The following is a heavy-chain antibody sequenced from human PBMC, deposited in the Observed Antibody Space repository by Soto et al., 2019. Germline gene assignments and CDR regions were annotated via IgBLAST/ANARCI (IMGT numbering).Heavy chain of an antibody. J-gene: IGHJ1*01. CDR3: ARDLDGLHDDTSGPFPRPG. CDR1: GGSISSDDYY. CDR2: IHSSGSI. D-gene: IGHD3-22*01. V-gene: IGHV4-30-4*01. Sequence: SETLSLTCTVSGGSISSDDYYWSWIRQAPGRGLEWIGYIHSSGSIYYNPSLKSRATMSIDTAGNQFSLKVGSVTVADTAVYYCARDLDGLHDDTSGPFPRPGWGQGTLVTVSS.